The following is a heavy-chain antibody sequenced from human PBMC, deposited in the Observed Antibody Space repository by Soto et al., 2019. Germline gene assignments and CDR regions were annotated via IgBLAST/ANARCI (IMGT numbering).Heavy chain of an antibody. Sequence: ASVKVSCKASGYTFTSYGISWVRQAPGQGLEWMGWISPYFGNTNYAQKLQGRVTITADKSTSTAYMELSSLRSEDTAVYYCARDRNSWGGISWFDPWGQGTLVTAPQ. CDR1: GYTFTSYG. CDR2: ISPYFGNT. D-gene: IGHD2-15*01. V-gene: IGHV1-18*01. J-gene: IGHJ5*02. CDR3: ARDRNSWGGISWFDP.